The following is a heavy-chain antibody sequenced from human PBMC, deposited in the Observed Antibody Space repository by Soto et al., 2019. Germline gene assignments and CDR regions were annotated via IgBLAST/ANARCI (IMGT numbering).Heavy chain of an antibody. CDR2: IYYSGST. V-gene: IGHV4-59*01. Sequence: SETLSLTCTVSGGSISSYYWSWIRQPPGKGLEWIGYIYYSGSTNYNPSLKSRVTISVDTSKNQFSLKLSSVTAADTAVYYCARGRIVGATTNWFDPWGHVTLVTVSS. CDR3: ARGRIVGATTNWFDP. J-gene: IGHJ5*02. CDR1: GGSISSYY. D-gene: IGHD1-26*01.